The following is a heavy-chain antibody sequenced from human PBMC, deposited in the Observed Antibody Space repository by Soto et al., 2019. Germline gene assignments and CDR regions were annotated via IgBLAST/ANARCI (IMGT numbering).Heavy chain of an antibody. CDR1: GFTFSSYE. J-gene: IGHJ4*02. D-gene: IGHD3-10*01. CDR2: ISSSGSTI. Sequence: RRLSCAASGFTFSSYEMNWVRQAPGKGLEWVSYISSSGSTIYYADSVKGRFTISRDNAKNSLYPQMNSLRAEDTAVYYCARVKWFGDLLPRDYWGQGTMVTVSS. V-gene: IGHV3-48*03. CDR3: ARVKWFGDLLPRDY.